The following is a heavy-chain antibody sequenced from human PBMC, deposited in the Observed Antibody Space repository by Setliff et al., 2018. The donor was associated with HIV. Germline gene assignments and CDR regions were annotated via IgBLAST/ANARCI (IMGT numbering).Heavy chain of an antibody. J-gene: IGHJ5*02. V-gene: IGHV4-4*07. CDR2: IFRSGTT. D-gene: IGHD3-10*01. CDR1: GGSFVDYH. CDR3: ARDRHYSGLGSYGP. Sequence: SETLSLTCTISGGSFVDYHWSWIRQPAGRGLEWIGRIFRSGTTDYKFSLKSRVTISIDTSRNQFSLRLTSVTAEDTAVYYCARDRHYSGLGSYGPWGPGTLVTVSS.